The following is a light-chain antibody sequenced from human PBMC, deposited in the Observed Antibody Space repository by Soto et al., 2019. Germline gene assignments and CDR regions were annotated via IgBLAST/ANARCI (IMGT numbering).Light chain of an antibody. Sequence: EIVLTQSPGTLSFSPGERATLTCRASQSVSSSYLAWFQQKPGQAPRLLIYGASSRATGIPYRFSGSGSGTDFTLTISRLEPEDFAVYYCQQYGNSPFTFGPGTKVDLK. CDR3: QQYGNSPFT. V-gene: IGKV3-20*01. CDR2: GAS. CDR1: QSVSSSY. J-gene: IGKJ3*01.